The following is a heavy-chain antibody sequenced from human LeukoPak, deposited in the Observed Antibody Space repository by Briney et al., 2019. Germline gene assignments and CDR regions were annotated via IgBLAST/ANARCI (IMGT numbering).Heavy chain of an antibody. D-gene: IGHD6-19*01. Sequence: PGGSLRLSCAASGFTFSSYDVTWVRQAPGKGLEWVSAISGSGGSTYYADSVKGRFTISRDNSKNTLYLQMNSLRAEDTAVYYCAKKYSSGWYSFRGGDFDYWGQGTLVTVSS. CDR1: GFTFSSYD. J-gene: IGHJ4*02. CDR3: AKKYSSGWYSFRGGDFDY. CDR2: ISGSGGST. V-gene: IGHV3-23*01.